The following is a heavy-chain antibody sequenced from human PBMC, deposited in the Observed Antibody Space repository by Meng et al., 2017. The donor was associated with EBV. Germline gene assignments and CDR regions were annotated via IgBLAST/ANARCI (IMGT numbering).Heavy chain of an antibody. V-gene: IGHV1-69*10. CDR2: IIPILGIA. J-gene: IGHJ4*02. Sequence: QVQLVQSGADVQMPGALVKVSCKDSGGTFSSYAISWVRQAPGQGVEWMGGIIPILGIANYAQKFQGRVTITADKSTSTAYMELSSLRSADTAVHYCARERPGGMATTPYFDYWGQGTLVTVSS. CDR1: GGTFSSYA. D-gene: IGHD5-24*01. CDR3: ARERPGGMATTPYFDY.